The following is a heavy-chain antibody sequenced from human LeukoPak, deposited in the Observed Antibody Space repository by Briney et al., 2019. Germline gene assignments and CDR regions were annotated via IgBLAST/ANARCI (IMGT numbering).Heavy chain of an antibody. D-gene: IGHD1-26*01. CDR2: INPNSGGT. CDR1: GYTFTGYY. Sequence: ASVKVSCKASGYTFTGYYMHWVRQAPGQGGEGRGWINPNSGGTNYAQKFQGRVTMTRDTSISTAYMELSRLTSDDTAVYYCARESGREVGATGFDPWGQGTLVTVSS. J-gene: IGHJ5*02. CDR3: ARESGREVGATGFDP. V-gene: IGHV1-2*02.